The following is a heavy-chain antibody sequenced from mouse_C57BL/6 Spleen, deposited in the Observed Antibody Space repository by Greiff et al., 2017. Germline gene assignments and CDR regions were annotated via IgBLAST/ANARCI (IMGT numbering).Heavy chain of an antibody. J-gene: IGHJ4*01. CDR1: GFTFSDYG. CDR2: ISSGSSTI. Sequence: EVQLVESGGGLVKPGGSLKLSCAASGFTFSDYGMHWVRQAPEKGLEWVAYISSGSSTIYYADTVQGRFTISRDNAKNTLFLQMTSLRSEDTAMYYCARGSGLRAAKDYWGQGTSVTVSS. V-gene: IGHV5-17*01. CDR3: ARGSGLRAAKDY. D-gene: IGHD1-1*01.